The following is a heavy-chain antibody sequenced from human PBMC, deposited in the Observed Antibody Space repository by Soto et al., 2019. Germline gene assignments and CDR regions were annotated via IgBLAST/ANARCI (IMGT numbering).Heavy chain of an antibody. J-gene: IGHJ4*02. Sequence: QVQLVQSGAEVKKPGASVKVSCTASGYSYSDYGISWVRQAPGQGLEYMGWISTYNGNTNYEQKFQGRVTLTTDTSTSTAYMEMRSLRFDDTAVYFCARAMVDSPSTPIDQWGQGTLVTVSS. CDR2: ISTYNGNT. D-gene: IGHD2-8*01. V-gene: IGHV1-18*01. CDR3: ARAMVDSPSTPIDQ. CDR1: GYSYSDYG.